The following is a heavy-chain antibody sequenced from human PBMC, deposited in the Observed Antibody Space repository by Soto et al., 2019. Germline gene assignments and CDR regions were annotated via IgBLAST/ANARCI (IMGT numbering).Heavy chain of an antibody. CDR3: ARDRFITIFGVVLNKYYYYGMDV. D-gene: IGHD3-3*01. V-gene: IGHV1-3*01. Sequence: ASVKVSCKASGYTFTSYAMHWVRQAPGQRLEWMGWINAGNGNTKYSQKFQGRVTITRDTSASTAYMELSSLRSEDTAVYYCARDRFITIFGVVLNKYYYYGMDVWGQGTTVTSP. J-gene: IGHJ6*02. CDR2: INAGNGNT. CDR1: GYTFTSYA.